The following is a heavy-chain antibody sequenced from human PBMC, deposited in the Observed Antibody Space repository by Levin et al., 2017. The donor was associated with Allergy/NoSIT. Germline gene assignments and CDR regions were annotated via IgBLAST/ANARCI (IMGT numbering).Heavy chain of an antibody. D-gene: IGHD2-15*01. CDR3: AKDRWGYCSRGSCYSAFDY. V-gene: IGHV3-30*05. Sequence: PGGSLRLSCAASGFTFSAYGMHWVRQAPGKGLEWVAIISNDGSNEYYADSVKGRFTISRDNSKSTLYLQMNSLRPDGTAVYYCAKDRWGYCSRGSCYSAFDYWGQGTLVTVSS. J-gene: IGHJ4*02. CDR1: GFTFSAYG. CDR2: ISNDGSNE.